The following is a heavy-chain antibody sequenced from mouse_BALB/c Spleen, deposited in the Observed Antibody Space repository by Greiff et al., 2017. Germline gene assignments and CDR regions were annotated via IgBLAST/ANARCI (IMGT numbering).Heavy chain of an antibody. V-gene: IGHV6-6*02. CDR3: TRDYRYERYFDV. Sequence: EVKVEESGGGLVQPGGSMKLSCVASGFTFSNYWMNWVRQSPEKGLEWVAEIRLKSHTYATHYAESVKGRFTISSDDSKSSVYLQMNNLRDEDTGIYYCTRDYRYERYFDVWGAGTTVTVSS. J-gene: IGHJ1*01. D-gene: IGHD2-14*01. CDR1: GFTFSNYW. CDR2: IRLKSHTYAT.